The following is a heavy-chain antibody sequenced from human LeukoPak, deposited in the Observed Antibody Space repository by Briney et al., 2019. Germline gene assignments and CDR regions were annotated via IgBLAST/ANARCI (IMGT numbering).Heavy chain of an antibody. CDR2: IGGSGSIT. Sequence: GESLRLSCAASGFTFSSYVMSWVRQAPGKGLEWVSGIGGSGSITYYADSVKGRFTISRDNSKNTLYLQMNSLRAEDTAVYYCAKDPTVVVVAAAPPLRSPWGQGTLVTVSS. CDR1: GFTFSSYV. D-gene: IGHD2-15*01. J-gene: IGHJ5*02. V-gene: IGHV3-23*01. CDR3: AKDPTVVVVAAAPPLRSP.